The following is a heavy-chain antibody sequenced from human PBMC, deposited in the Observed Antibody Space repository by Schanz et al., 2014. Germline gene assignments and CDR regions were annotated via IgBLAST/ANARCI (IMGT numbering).Heavy chain of an antibody. J-gene: IGHJ4*02. CDR3: ARSGSSNWYCFDY. CDR1: GYTFTSYS. D-gene: IGHD6-13*01. V-gene: IGHV1-3*01. Sequence: QVQLVQSGAEVKKPGASVKVSCKASGYTFTSYSIHWVRQAPGQGLEWMGWINVGNGNTEYSQKFQGRVTITRDTLASTAYMEVSSLRSEDTAVYYCARSGSSNWYCFDYWGQGTLVTVSS. CDR2: INVGNGNT.